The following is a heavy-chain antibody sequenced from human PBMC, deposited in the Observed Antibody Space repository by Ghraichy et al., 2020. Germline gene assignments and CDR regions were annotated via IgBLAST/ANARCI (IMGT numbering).Heavy chain of an antibody. CDR1: GITFSNYA. CDR2: IDGAGENT. CDR3: ARRPTYSGLGTCFDY. Sequence: GGSLRLSCAASGITFSNYAMSWVRQIPGKGLEWVSTIDGAGENTYHAASVKGRFTISRDNSMNTLFLQMNNLRAEDTARYYCARRPTYSGLGTCFDYWGQGTLVTVSS. J-gene: IGHJ4*02. V-gene: IGHV3-23*01. D-gene: IGHD3-10*01.